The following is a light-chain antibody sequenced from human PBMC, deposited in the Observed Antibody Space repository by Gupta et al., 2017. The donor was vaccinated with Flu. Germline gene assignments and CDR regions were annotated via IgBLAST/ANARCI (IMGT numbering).Light chain of an antibody. CDR3: VAWDDYSDGVV. J-gene: IGLJ2*01. V-gene: IGLV1-44*01. CDR1: SSNIGSNT. Sequence: QSVLPQPSSASGTPGQRVAISCSGSSSNIGSNTVNWYQQVPGTAPKLLIYSNIYRPPGVPGRFSGSKSGTSASLAISDLQSEDEADYYCVAWDDYSDGVVFGGGTKLTVL. CDR2: SNI.